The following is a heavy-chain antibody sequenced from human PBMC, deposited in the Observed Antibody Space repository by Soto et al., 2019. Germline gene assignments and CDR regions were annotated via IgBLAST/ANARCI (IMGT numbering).Heavy chain of an antibody. D-gene: IGHD3-22*01. CDR1: GFTFSSYG. J-gene: IGHJ4*02. V-gene: IGHV3-33*01. CDR2: IWYDGSNK. CDR3: ARDPNYYDSSGYREALFFDY. Sequence: GGSLRLSCAASGFTFSSYGMHWVRQAPGKGLEWVAVIWYDGSNKYYADSVKGRFTISRDNSKNTLYLQMNSLRAEDTAVYYCARDPNYYDSSGYREALFFDYWGQGTLVTVSS.